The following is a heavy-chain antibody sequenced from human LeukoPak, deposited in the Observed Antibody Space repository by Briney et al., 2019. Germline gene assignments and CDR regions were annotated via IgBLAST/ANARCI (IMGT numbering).Heavy chain of an antibody. D-gene: IGHD5-24*01. CDR3: ARFRGMATISDY. CDR1: GFTFSSYS. J-gene: IGHJ4*02. Sequence: GGSLRLSCAASGFTFSSYSMNWVRQAPGKGLEWVSSISSSSYIYYADSVKGRFTISRDNAKNSPYLQMNSLRAEDTAVYYCARFRGMATISDYWGQGTLVTVSS. CDR2: ISSSSYI. V-gene: IGHV3-21*01.